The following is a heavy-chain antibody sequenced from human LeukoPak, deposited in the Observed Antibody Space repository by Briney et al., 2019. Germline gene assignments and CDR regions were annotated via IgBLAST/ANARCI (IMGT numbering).Heavy chain of an antibody. CDR1: GYTFTNYG. J-gene: IGHJ4*02. CDR2: ISASNGDT. CDR3: ARSGYSSSWYSGSDY. Sequence: ASVKVSCKASGYTFTNYGITWVRQAPGQGLEWMGWISASNGDTHYSEKSQDRITVTTDTSTSTAYMELRSLVSDDTAAYYCARSGYSSSWYSGSDYWGQGTLVTVSS. D-gene: IGHD6-13*01. V-gene: IGHV1-18*01.